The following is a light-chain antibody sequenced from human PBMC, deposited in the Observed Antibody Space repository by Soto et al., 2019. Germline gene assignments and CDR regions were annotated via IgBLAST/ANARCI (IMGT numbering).Light chain of an antibody. V-gene: IGKV3-20*01. CDR1: ESVSSVY. CDR3: QHYGGSFT. J-gene: IGKJ5*01. Sequence: EIVLTQSPGTLSLSPGERATLSCRASESVSSVYLAWYQHKPGQAPRLLIFGASSRATAIPDRFSGSGSGTAFTLTISRLEPDDLAVYYCQHYGGSFTFGQGTRLEIK. CDR2: GAS.